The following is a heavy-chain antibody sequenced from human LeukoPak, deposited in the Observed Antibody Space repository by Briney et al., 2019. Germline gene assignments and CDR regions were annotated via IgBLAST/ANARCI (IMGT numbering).Heavy chain of an antibody. CDR2: ISSSSSYI. CDR3: ARATSGYEKNDY. Sequence: GGSLRLSCAASGFTFTSYWMHWVHQAPGKGLVWVSSISSSSSYIYYADSVKGRFTISRDNAKNSLYLQMNSLRAEDAAVYYCARATSGYEKNDYWGQGTLVTVSS. J-gene: IGHJ4*02. D-gene: IGHD5-12*01. V-gene: IGHV3-21*01. CDR1: GFTFTSYW.